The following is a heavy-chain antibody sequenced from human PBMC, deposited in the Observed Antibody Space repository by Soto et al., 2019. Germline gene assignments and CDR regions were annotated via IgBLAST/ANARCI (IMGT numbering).Heavy chain of an antibody. CDR1: GGTFSSYA. CDR3: ESCQKDYRIAGAGPKFDY. J-gene: IGHJ4*01. D-gene: IGHD6-19*01. Sequence: QVQLVQSGAEVQKPGASVKVSCKASGGTFSSYAISWVRQAPGQGLEWMVGIIPIFGTANYAQKFQGRVTNTAAESPNPAHMWLRRLRSEEPAVYYCESCQKDYRIAGAGPKFDYWGQGTLVTVSS. CDR2: IIPIFGTA. V-gene: IGHV1-69*01.